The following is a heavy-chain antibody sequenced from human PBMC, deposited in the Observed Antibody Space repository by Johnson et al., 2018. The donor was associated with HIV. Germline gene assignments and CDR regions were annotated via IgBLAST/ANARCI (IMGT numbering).Heavy chain of an antibody. J-gene: IGHJ3*02. D-gene: IGHD1-26*01. V-gene: IGHV3-30*02. Sequence: VQLVESGGGVVQPGGSLRLSCAASGFTFSSYGMHWVRQAPGKGLEWVAFIRYDGSNKYYADSVTGRFTISRDNSKDTLYLQMNSLRAEDTAVYYCARDRGWELLLGAFDIWGQGTMVTVSS. CDR1: GFTFSSYG. CDR3: ARDRGWELLLGAFDI. CDR2: IRYDGSNK.